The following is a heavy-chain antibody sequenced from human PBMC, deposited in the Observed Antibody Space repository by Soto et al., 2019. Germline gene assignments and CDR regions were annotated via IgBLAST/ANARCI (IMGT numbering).Heavy chain of an antibody. CDR3: AKIMSGAGIDY. J-gene: IGHJ4*02. Sequence: GGSLRLSCVVSGFSFSSHGMSWVRQAPGKGLEWVSHISNSGSSTYYADSVKGRFTMSRDNSRNTLSLQMNSLRAEDTAIYYCAKIMSGAGIDYWGQGTLVTVSS. CDR2: ISNSGSST. CDR1: GFSFSSHG. D-gene: IGHD3-10*02. V-gene: IGHV3-23*01.